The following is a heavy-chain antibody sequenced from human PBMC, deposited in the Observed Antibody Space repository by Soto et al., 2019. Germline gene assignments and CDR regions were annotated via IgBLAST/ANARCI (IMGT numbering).Heavy chain of an antibody. CDR2: ISYDGSNK. CDR3: ARGPPFSIAVAGLDFDY. Sequence: GGSLRLSCAASGFTFSSYAMHWVRQAPGKGLEWVAVISYDGSNKYYADSVKGRFTISRDNSKNTLYLQMNSLRAEDTAFYYCARGPPFSIAVAGLDFDYWGQGTLVTVSS. V-gene: IGHV3-30-3*01. D-gene: IGHD6-19*01. CDR1: GFTFSSYA. J-gene: IGHJ4*02.